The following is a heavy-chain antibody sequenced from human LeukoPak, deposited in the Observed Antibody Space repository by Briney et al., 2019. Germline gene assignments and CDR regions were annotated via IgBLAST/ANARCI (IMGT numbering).Heavy chain of an antibody. CDR1: GGTFSSYA. V-gene: IGHV1-69*13. CDR3: AREGIAAEGLFDY. Sequence: SVKVSCKASGGTFSSYAISWVRQAPGQGLEWMGGIIPIFGTANYVQKFQGRVTITADESTSTAYMELSSLRSEDTAVYYCAREGIAAEGLFDYWGQGTLVTVSS. D-gene: IGHD6-13*01. J-gene: IGHJ4*02. CDR2: IIPIFGTA.